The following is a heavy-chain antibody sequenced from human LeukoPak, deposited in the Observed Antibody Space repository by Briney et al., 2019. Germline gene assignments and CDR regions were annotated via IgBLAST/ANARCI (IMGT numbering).Heavy chain of an antibody. CDR3: ARASVGTLDY. CDR2: TSSSSSHI. CDR1: GFTFSSYT. D-gene: IGHD6-13*01. J-gene: IGHJ4*02. Sequence: GGSLRLSCAASGFTFSSYTMNWVRQAPGKGLEWVSSTSSSSSHIYYADSVKGRFTISRDNTKNSLYLQMNSLRAEHTAIYYCARASVGTLDYWGQGTLVTVSS. V-gene: IGHV3-21*01.